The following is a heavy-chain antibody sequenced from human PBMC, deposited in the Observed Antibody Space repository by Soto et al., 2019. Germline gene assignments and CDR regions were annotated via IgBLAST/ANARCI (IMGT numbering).Heavy chain of an antibody. CDR3: ARESPGYSSGWYSGFDY. D-gene: IGHD6-19*01. CDR2: IYYSGST. Sequence: SETLSLTCTVSGGSISSYYWSWIRQSPGKGLEWIGYIYYSGSTNYNPSLKSRVTISVDTSKNQFSLKLSSVTAADTAVYYCARESPGYSSGWYSGFDYWGQGTLVTVSS. CDR1: GGSISSYY. J-gene: IGHJ4*02. V-gene: IGHV4-59*01.